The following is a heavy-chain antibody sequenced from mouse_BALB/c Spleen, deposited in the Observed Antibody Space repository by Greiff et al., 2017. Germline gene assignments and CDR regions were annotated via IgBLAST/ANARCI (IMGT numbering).Heavy chain of an antibody. J-gene: IGHJ4*01. D-gene: IGHD2-4*01. CDR3: GITAYYYAMDY. CDR2: INPYNDGT. CDR1: GYTFTSYV. Sequence: EVQLQQSGPELVKPGASVKMSCKASGYTFTSYVMHWVKQKPGQGLEWIGYINPYNDGTKYNEKFKGKATLTSDKSSSTAYMELSSLTSEDSAVYYCGITAYYYAMDYWGQGTSVTVSS. V-gene: IGHV1-14*01.